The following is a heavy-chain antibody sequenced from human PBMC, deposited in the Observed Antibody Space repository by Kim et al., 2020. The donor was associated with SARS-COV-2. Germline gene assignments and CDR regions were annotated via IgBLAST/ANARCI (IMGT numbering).Heavy chain of an antibody. D-gene: IGHD5-18*01. CDR1: GFTFVDYF. CDR2: INSDGSVT. J-gene: IGHJ4*02. V-gene: IGHV3-74*01. Sequence: GGSLRLSCVASGFTFVDYFMHWVRRAPGKGLVWVSRINSDGSVTNYADSVKGRFTVSRDNAKNTLYLQMNSLRAEDTAGYYCARAYTAPDYWGQGTLVAV. CDR3: ARAYTAPDY.